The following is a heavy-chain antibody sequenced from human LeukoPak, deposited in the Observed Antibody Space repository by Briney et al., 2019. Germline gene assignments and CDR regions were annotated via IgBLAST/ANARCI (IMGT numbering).Heavy chain of an antibody. J-gene: IGHJ4*02. CDR3: ASSTWIQLWLR. CDR1: GYSIRNNY. Sequence: PSETLSLTCTVSGYSIRNNYWSWIRQPPGKGLEWIGSIYYSGSTYYNPSLKSRVTISVDTSKNQFSLKLSSVTAADTAVYYCASSTWIQLWLRWGQGTLVTVSS. D-gene: IGHD5-18*01. V-gene: IGHV4-59*05. CDR2: IYYSGST.